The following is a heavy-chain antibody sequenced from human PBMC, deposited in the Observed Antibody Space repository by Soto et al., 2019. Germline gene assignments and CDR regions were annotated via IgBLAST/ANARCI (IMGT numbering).Heavy chain of an antibody. CDR3: ARSPHRLYYFDY. CDR2: IWYDGSNK. J-gene: IGHJ4*02. Sequence: GGSLRLSCAASGFTFSSYGMHWVRQAPGKGLEWVAVIWYDGSNKYYADSVKGRFTISRDNSKNTLYLQMNSLRAEDTAVYCCARSPHRLYYFDYWGQGTLVTVSS. CDR1: GFTFSSYG. V-gene: IGHV3-33*01.